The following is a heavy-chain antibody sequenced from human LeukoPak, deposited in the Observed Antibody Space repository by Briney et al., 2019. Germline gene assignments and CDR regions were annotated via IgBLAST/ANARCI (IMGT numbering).Heavy chain of an antibody. CDR2: IYYSGNT. D-gene: IGHD3-3*01. J-gene: IGHJ4*02. V-gene: IGHV4-59*01. CDR1: GVSISSYY. CDR3: ARAYDFWSGYYSAFDY. Sequence: ETLSLTCTVSGVSISSYYWSWIRQPPGKGLEWIGYIYYSGNTNYSPSLKSRVTTSVDTSKNQFSLKLSSVTAADTAVYYCARAYDFWSGYYSAFDYWGQGTLVTVSS.